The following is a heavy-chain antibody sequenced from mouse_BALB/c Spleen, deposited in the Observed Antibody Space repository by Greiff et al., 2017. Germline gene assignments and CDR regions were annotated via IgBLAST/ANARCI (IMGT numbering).Heavy chain of an antibody. CDR2: ISSGGSYT. V-gene: IGHV5-9-4*01. CDR3: AREEGGFAY. J-gene: IGHJ3*01. CDR1: GFTFSSYA. Sequence: EVKLMESGGGLVKPGGSLKLSCAASGFTFSSYAMSWVRQSPEKRLEWVAEISSGGSYTYYPDTVTGRFTISRDNAKNTLYLEMSSLRSEDTAMYYCAREEGGFAYWGQGTLVTVSA.